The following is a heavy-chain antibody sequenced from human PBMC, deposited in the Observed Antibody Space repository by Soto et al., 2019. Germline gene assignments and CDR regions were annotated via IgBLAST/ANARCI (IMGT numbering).Heavy chain of an antibody. D-gene: IGHD3-16*01. CDR3: AKMGPRYWYFDL. V-gene: IGHV3-23*01. CDR1: GFTFSSYA. CDR2: ISGSGGST. J-gene: IGHJ2*01. Sequence: EVQLLESGRGLVQPGGSLRLSCAASGFTFSSYAMSWVRQAPGKGLEWVSAISGSGGSTHYADSVKGRFTISRDNSKNTLYLQMNSLRAEDTAVYYCAKMGPRYWYFDLWGRGTLVTVSS.